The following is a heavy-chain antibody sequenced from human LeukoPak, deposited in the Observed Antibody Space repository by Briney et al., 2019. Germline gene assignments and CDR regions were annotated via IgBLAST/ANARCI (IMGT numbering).Heavy chain of an antibody. CDR3: ARGLPIAVAGTDHYFDY. V-gene: IGHV1-18*01. Sequence: GASVKVSCKASGYTFTSCGISWVRQAPGQGLEWMGWISAYNGNTNYAQKLQGRVTMTTDTSTSTAYMELRSLRSDDTAVYYCARGLPIAVAGTDHYFDYWGQGTLVTVSS. J-gene: IGHJ4*02. D-gene: IGHD6-19*01. CDR1: GYTFTSCG. CDR2: ISAYNGNT.